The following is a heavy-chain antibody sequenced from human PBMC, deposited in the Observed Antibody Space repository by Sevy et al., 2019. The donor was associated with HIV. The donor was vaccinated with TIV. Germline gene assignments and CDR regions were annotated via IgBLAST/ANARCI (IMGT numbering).Heavy chain of an antibody. J-gene: IGHJ4*02. CDR3: ARGSGSYPGQFDY. V-gene: IGHV4-31*03. Sequence: SETLSLTCNVSGGSLNSGGYYWSWIRQHPGKGLEWIGYIYYSGSTYYNPSLKSRVIISVDTSKNHFSRKLSSVTAADTAVYFCARGSGSYPGQFDYWGQGTLVTVSS. CDR1: GGSLNSGGYY. CDR2: IYYSGST. D-gene: IGHD1-26*01.